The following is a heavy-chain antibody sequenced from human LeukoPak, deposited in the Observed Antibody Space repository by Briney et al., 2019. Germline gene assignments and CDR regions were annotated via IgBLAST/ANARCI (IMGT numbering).Heavy chain of an antibody. Sequence: GASVKVSCKASGYTLTSYDINWVRQATGQGLEWMGWMNPNSGRTGYAQNFQGRITITRNTSISTAYMELSSLRSEDTAVYYCTRETSSRYFDYWGQGTLVTAPS. CDR3: TRETSSRYFDY. CDR1: GYTLTSYD. J-gene: IGHJ4*02. CDR2: MNPNSGRT. V-gene: IGHV1-8*01.